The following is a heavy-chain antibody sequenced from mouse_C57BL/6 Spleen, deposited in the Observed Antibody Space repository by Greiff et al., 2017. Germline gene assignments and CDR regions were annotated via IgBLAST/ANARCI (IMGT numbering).Heavy chain of an antibody. CDR2: IDPSDSET. V-gene: IGHV1-52*01. Sequence: VQLQQPGAELVRPGSSVKLSCKASGYTFTSYWMHWVKQRPIQGLEWIGNIDPSDSETHYNQKFKDKATLTVDKSSSTAYMQLSSLTSEDSAVYYWAREGDGNWGFAYWGQGTLVTVSA. CDR3: AREGDGNWGFAY. CDR1: GYTFTSYW. D-gene: IGHD2-1*01. J-gene: IGHJ3*01.